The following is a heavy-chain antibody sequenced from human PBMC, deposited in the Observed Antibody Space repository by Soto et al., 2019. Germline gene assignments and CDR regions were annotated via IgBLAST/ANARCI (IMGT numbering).Heavy chain of an antibody. CDR3: AREMVRGVGSDY. J-gene: IGHJ4*02. D-gene: IGHD3-10*01. CDR1: GYTFTSYG. V-gene: IGHV1-18*01. Sequence: QVQLVQSGAEVKKPGASVKVSCKASGYTFTSYGIRWVRQAPGQGLEWMGWISTYNGNTKYAQKLQGRVTMTTDTSPSTAYMELRSLRSEDTAVFYCAREMVRGVGSDYWGQGTLVTVSS. CDR2: ISTYNGNT.